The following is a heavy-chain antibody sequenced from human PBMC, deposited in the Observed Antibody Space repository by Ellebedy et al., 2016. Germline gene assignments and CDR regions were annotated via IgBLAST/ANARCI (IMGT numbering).Heavy chain of an antibody. J-gene: IGHJ2*01. D-gene: IGHD4-23*01. CDR1: GFTFSSYA. CDR3: ARGDYGGNFGYFDL. Sequence: GGSLRLXCAASGFTFSSYAMHWVRQAPGKGLEWVAVISYDGSNKYYADSVKGRFTISRDNSKNTLYLQMNSLRTEDTAVYYCARGDYGGNFGYFDLWGRGTLVTVSS. CDR2: ISYDGSNK. V-gene: IGHV3-30-3*01.